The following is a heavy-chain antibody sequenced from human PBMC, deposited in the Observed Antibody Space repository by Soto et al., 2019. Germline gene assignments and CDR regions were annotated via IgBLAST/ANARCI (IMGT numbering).Heavy chain of an antibody. CDR1: GFTFSSYA. D-gene: IGHD6-13*01. V-gene: IGHV3-30-3*01. Sequence: GGSLRLSCAASGFTFSSYAMHWVRQAPGKGLEWVAVISYDGSNKYYADSVKGRFTISRDNSKNTLYLQMNSLRAEDTAVYYCARGDYSSSWYFAFDIWGQGTMVTVSS. CDR3: ARGDYSSSWYFAFDI. J-gene: IGHJ3*02. CDR2: ISYDGSNK.